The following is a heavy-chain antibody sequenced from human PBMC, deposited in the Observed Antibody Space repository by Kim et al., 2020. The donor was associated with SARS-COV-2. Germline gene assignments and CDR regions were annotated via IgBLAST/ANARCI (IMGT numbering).Heavy chain of an antibody. J-gene: IGHJ4*02. D-gene: IGHD6-13*01. CDR1: GFTFSSYG. Sequence: GGSLRLSCAASGFTFSSYGMHWVRQAPGKGLEWVAVISYDGSNKYYADSVKGRFTISRDNSKNTLYLQMNSLRAEDTAVYYCAKDQGIAAAPGGNWGQGTLVTVSS. CDR2: ISYDGSNK. CDR3: AKDQGIAAAPGGN. V-gene: IGHV3-30*18.